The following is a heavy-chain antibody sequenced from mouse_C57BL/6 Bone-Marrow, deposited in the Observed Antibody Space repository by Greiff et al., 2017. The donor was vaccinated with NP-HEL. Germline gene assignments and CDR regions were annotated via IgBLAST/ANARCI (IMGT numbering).Heavy chain of an antibody. CDR2: INPYNGGT. J-gene: IGHJ2*01. Sequence: VQLQQSGPVLVKPGASVKMSCKASGYTFTDYYMNWVKQSHGKSLEWIGVINPYNGGTSYNQKFKGKATLTVDKSYSTAYMELNSLTSEDSAVYYCASRGGELDWGQGTTLTVSS. CDR3: ASRGGELD. V-gene: IGHV1-19*01. D-gene: IGHD4-1*01. CDR1: GYTFTDYY.